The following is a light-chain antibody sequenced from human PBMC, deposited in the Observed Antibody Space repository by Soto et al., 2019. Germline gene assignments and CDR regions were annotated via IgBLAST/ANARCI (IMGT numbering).Light chain of an antibody. CDR1: QSVTNT. V-gene: IGKV3-15*01. Sequence: IVMTQSPATLSVSPGERVTISCRASQSVTNTLAWYQHKPGQAPRLLISYASRGATGIPARFSGSGSGTDFTLTINSLQSEDFAVYYCQQYYTWPVTFGGGTKLEIK. CDR3: QQYYTWPVT. J-gene: IGKJ4*01. CDR2: YAS.